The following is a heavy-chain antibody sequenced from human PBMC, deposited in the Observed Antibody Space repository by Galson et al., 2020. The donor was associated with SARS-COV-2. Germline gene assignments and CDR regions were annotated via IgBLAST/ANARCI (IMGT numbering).Heavy chain of an antibody. CDR2: IHNTGTT. V-gene: IGHV4-30-4*08. Sequence: SETLSLTCSVSGGSISSGDYYWSWIRQPPGKGLEWIGFIHNTGTTYYHPSLKSRVTMSVDTSKNQFSLKLNSVTAADTAVYYSARGLAYCGSTRCFQATFHIWGQGTMVTVSS. CDR1: GGSISSGDYY. D-gene: IGHD2-2*01. J-gene: IGHJ3*02. CDR3: ARGLAYCGSTRCFQATFHI.